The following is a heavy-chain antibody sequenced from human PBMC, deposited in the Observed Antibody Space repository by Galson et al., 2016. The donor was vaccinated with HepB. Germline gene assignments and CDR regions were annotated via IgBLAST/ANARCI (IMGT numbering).Heavy chain of an antibody. CDR1: GDSVSTNIAS. Sequence: CAISGDSVSTNIASWNWIRQSPSRGLEWLGRTYYRSKWYNEYALSVRRRITITPDTSKNQFSLQLNSVTPEDTAVYFCARRSAPLGNFDIWGQGTAVTVSS. CDR2: TYYRSKWYN. D-gene: IGHD2-15*01. V-gene: IGHV6-1*01. J-gene: IGHJ3*02. CDR3: ARRSAPLGNFDI.